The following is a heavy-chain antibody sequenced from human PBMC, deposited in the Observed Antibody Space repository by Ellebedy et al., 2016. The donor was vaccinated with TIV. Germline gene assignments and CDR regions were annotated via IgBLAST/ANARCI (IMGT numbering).Heavy chain of an antibody. V-gene: IGHV1-69*04. CDR2: IIPIVEIT. J-gene: IGHJ4*02. CDR3: ATGPPKWEVPLDLDS. CDR1: GGTLRSYG. Sequence: AASVKVSCKAYGGTLRSYGISWVRQAPALGLEWMGRIIPIVEITIYAQRFQDRVTISKDNFTNTVYMEMSSLRSEDTAMYYCATGPPKWEVPLDLDSWGQGTLVIVSS. D-gene: IGHD1-26*01.